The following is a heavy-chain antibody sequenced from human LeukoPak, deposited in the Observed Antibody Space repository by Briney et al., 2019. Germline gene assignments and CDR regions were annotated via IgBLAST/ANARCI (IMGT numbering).Heavy chain of an antibody. CDR1: GFTFSSYE. Sequence: GGSLRLSCAASGFTFSSYEMNWARQAPGKGLEWVSYISSSGSTIYYADSVKGRFTISRDNAKNSLYLQMNSLRAEDTAVYYCARQNSMVYCSGGSCPFDYWGQGTLVTVSS. CDR2: ISSSGSTI. V-gene: IGHV3-48*03. D-gene: IGHD2-15*01. CDR3: ARQNSMVYCSGGSCPFDY. J-gene: IGHJ4*02.